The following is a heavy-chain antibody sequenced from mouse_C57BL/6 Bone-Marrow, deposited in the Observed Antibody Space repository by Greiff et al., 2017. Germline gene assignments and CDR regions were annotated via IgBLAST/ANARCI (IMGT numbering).Heavy chain of an antibody. J-gene: IGHJ4*01. CDR3: AIGGIYYGNYGGAMDY. V-gene: IGHV1-74*01. D-gene: IGHD2-1*01. CDR1: GYTFTSYW. CDR2: IHPSDSDT. Sequence: QVQLQQPGAELVKPGASVKVSCKASGYTFTSYWMHWVKQRPGQGLEWIGRIHPSDSDTNYNQKFKGKATLTVDKSASTAYMQLIGLTSEDSAVYYCAIGGIYYGNYGGAMDYWGQGTSVTVSS.